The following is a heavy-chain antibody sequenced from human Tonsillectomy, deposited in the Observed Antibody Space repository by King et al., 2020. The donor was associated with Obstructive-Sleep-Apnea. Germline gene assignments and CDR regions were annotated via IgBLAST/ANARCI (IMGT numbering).Heavy chain of an antibody. CDR1: GGSISSYY. Sequence: VQLQESGPGLVKPSETLSLTCTVSGGSISSYYWSWIRQPPGKGLEWIGYIYYSGSTNYNPSLNRRVTISVDTSKNQFSLKLSSVTAADTAVYYCARHMGYCSSTSCPPWYYGMDVWGQGTTVTVSS. V-gene: IGHV4-59*08. CDR2: IYYSGST. CDR3: ARHMGYCSSTSCPPWYYGMDV. J-gene: IGHJ6*02. D-gene: IGHD2-2*01.